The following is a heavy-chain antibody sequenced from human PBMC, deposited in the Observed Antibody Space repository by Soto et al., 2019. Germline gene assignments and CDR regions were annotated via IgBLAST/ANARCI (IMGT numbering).Heavy chain of an antibody. Sequence: SETLSLTCTVYDGSFSAYYWGWIRQPPGKGLEWIGEVSQSGSTSYNPSLQSRVTISIDTSKNQVSLQVSSVTAADTAVYYCASVIHSGYEVWGQGTLVTVSS. CDR1: DGSFSAYY. D-gene: IGHD5-12*01. J-gene: IGHJ4*02. V-gene: IGHV4-34*01. CDR2: VSQSGST. CDR3: ASVIHSGYEV.